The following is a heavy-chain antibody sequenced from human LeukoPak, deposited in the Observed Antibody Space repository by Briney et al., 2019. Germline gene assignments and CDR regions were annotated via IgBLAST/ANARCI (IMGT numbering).Heavy chain of an antibody. CDR2: IKQDGSEK. Sequence: PGGSLRLSCAASGFTFSRHYMSWVRQGPGKGLEWVANIKQDGSEKYYVDSVKGRFTISRDDAKSSLYLQMNSLRAEDTAVYYCARVRSYYYPFDYWGRGTVVTVSS. J-gene: IGHJ4*02. CDR1: GFTFSRHY. CDR3: ARVRSYYYPFDY. D-gene: IGHD3-10*01. V-gene: IGHV3-7*01.